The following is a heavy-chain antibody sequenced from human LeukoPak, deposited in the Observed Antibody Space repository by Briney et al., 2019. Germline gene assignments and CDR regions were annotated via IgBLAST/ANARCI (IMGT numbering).Heavy chain of an antibody. J-gene: IGHJ4*02. Sequence: QPSETLSLTCAVYGGSFSGYYWSWIRQPPGKGLEWIGEINHSGSTNYNPSLKSRVTISVDTSKNQFSLKLSSVTAADTAVYYCARGERRRLRITMVRGDPRTFDYWAQGTLVTVSS. V-gene: IGHV4-34*01. CDR2: INHSGST. D-gene: IGHD3-10*01. CDR1: GGSFSGYY. CDR3: ARGERRRLRITMVRGDPRTFDY.